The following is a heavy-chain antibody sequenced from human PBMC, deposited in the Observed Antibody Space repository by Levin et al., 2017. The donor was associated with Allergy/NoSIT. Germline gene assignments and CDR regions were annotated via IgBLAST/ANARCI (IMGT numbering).Heavy chain of an antibody. V-gene: IGHV1-2*02. J-gene: IGHJ4*02. CDR1: GYTFTGYY. CDR3: ARGTTWIQLWGCRFDY. Sequence: GASVKVSCKASGYTFTGYYMHWVRQAPGQGLEWMGWINPNSGGTNYAQKFQGRVTMTRDTSISTAYMELSRLRSDDTAVYYCARGTTWIQLWGCRFDYWGQGTLVTVSS. D-gene: IGHD5-18*01. CDR2: INPNSGGT.